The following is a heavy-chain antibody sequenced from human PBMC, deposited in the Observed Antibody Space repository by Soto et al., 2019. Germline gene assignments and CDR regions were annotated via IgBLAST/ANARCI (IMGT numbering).Heavy chain of an antibody. J-gene: IGHJ4*02. CDR1: GGSITSSSYY. CDR3: AREGGRYCSGGSCQVDY. D-gene: IGHD2-15*01. V-gene: IGHV4-39*02. CDR2: IYYSGNT. Sequence: QLQLQESGPGLVKPSETLSLTCTVSGGSITSSSYYWGWIRQPPGKGLEWIGSIYYSGNTYYTPSLESRVTIAVDTSKNQFSLELISVTAADTAVYYCAREGGRYCSGGSCQVDYWGQGTLVTVSS.